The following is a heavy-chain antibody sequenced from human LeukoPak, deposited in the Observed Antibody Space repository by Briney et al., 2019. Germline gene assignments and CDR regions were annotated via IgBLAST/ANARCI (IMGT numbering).Heavy chain of an antibody. Sequence: SETLSLTCAVYGGSFSGYYWSWIRQPPGKGLEWIGEINHSGSTNYNPSLKSRVTISVDTSKNQFSLKLSSVTAADTAVYYCATEFRGPGSASAGGWFDPWGQGTLVTVSS. CDR1: GGSFSGYY. J-gene: IGHJ5*02. CDR2: INHSGST. V-gene: IGHV4-34*01. D-gene: IGHD3-10*01. CDR3: ATEFRGPGSASAGGWFDP.